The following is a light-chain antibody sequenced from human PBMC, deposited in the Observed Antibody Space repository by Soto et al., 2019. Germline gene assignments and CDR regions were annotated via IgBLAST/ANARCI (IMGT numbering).Light chain of an antibody. Sequence: QSIRTQPASVSGCPLQSSASSVTGTGIDCGGYNYVSWYQQHPGKAPKLMIYEVSNLPSGVSNRFSGSKSGNTASLTISGLQAEDEADSSRRSSKTSPNYVLRNGPXVNV. CDR2: EVS. V-gene: IGLV2-14*01. J-gene: IGLJ1*01. CDR1: GIDCGGYNY. CDR3: RSSKTSPNYV.